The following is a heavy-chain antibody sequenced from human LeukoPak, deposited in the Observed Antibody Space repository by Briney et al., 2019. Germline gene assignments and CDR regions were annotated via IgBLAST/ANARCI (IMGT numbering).Heavy chain of an antibody. CDR3: ARDGIS. CDR1: GFTFSSYG. V-gene: IGHV3-30*03. CDR2: ISYDGSNK. Sequence: PGGSLRLSCAASGFTFSSYGMHWVRQAPGKGLEWVAVISYDGSNKYYADSVKGRFTISRDNSKNTLYLQMSSLRAEDTAVYYCARDGISWGQGTLVTVSS. J-gene: IGHJ4*02.